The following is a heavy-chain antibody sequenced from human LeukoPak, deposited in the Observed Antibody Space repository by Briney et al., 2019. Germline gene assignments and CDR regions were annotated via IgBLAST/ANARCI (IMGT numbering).Heavy chain of an antibody. Sequence: GGSLRLSCAASGFDVSINYMNWIRQSPEKGLEWVSIIHNDGSTYYADSVKGRFTVSRDNSKNTVSLQMDSLRVDDTGVYYCARGFLQLTPYYFDYWGQGTLVTVSS. D-gene: IGHD5-18*01. CDR2: IHNDGST. CDR1: GFDVSINY. CDR3: ARGFLQLTPYYFDY. J-gene: IGHJ4*02. V-gene: IGHV3-66*01.